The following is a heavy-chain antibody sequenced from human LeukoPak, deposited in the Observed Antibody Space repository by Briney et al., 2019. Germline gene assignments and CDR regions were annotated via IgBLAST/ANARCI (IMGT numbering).Heavy chain of an antibody. CDR3: AKDTSIGRYCTNGVCSSFDY. Sequence: GGSLRLSCAGSGFTFSSYAMSWVRQAPGKGLEWVSAISDTGATTYDADSVKGRFTISRDNSRSTLYLQMNSLRAEDTALYYCAKDTSIGRYCTNGVCSSFDYWGQGTLVTVSS. V-gene: IGHV3-23*01. CDR1: GFTFSSYA. D-gene: IGHD2-8*01. J-gene: IGHJ4*02. CDR2: ISDTGATT.